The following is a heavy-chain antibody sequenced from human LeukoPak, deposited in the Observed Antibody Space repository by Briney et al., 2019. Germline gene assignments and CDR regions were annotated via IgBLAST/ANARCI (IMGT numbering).Heavy chain of an antibody. CDR3: AKDTSIGRYCTNGVCSSFDY. Sequence: GGSLRLSCAGSGFTFSSYAMSWVRQAPGKGLEWVSAISDTGATTYDADSVKGRFTISRDNSRSTLYLQMNSLRAEDTALYYCAKDTSIGRYCTNGVCSSFDYWGQGTLVTVSS. V-gene: IGHV3-23*01. CDR1: GFTFSSYA. D-gene: IGHD2-8*01. J-gene: IGHJ4*02. CDR2: ISDTGATT.